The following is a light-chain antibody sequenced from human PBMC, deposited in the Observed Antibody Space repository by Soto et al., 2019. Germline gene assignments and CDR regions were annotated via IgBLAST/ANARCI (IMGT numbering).Light chain of an antibody. CDR1: QSVSSN. CDR3: QQYHNWHTFT. Sequence: EIVMTQSPATLSVSPGETATLSCRASQSVSSNLAWYQQKPGQAPRLLIYDTSTRATGVPARFSGSGSGAEFTLTITSLQSEDFEVYKCQQYHNWHTFTFGGGTKVEIK. J-gene: IGKJ4*01. V-gene: IGKV3-15*01. CDR2: DTS.